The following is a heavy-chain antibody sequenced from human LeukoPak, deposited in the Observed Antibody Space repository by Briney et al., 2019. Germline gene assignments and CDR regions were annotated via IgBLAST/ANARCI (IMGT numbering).Heavy chain of an antibody. V-gene: IGHV3-30-3*01. CDR3: AREMGPRIAAGSNFDY. CDR1: GFTFSTFA. J-gene: IGHJ4*02. Sequence: GRSLRLSCAASGFTFSTFAMHWVRQAPGKGLEWVALISYDGSNKYYADSVKGRFTISRDNSKNTLYLHLNSLRAEDTAVFYCAREMGPRIAAGSNFDYWGQGTLVTVSS. CDR2: ISYDGSNK. D-gene: IGHD6-13*01.